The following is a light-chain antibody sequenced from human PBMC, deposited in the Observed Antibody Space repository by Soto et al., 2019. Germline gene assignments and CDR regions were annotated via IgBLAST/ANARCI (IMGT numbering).Light chain of an antibody. CDR2: EVS. J-gene: IGLJ1*01. V-gene: IGLV2-8*01. CDR1: SSDVGLYDY. Sequence: QSVLTQPASVSGSPGQSISISCTGTSSDVGLYDYVSWYQQYPGKAPKLMLYEVSKRPSGVPDRFSGSKSGNTASLTVSGLQAEDEADYYCSSYAGSNNLYVFGTGTKLTVL. CDR3: SSYAGSNNLYV.